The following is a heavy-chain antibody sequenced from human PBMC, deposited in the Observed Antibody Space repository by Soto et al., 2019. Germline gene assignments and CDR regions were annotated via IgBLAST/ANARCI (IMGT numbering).Heavy chain of an antibody. CDR1: GYTFSNYG. J-gene: IGHJ4*02. Sequence: QVQLVQSGAEVKKPGASVKVSCKASGYTFSNYGISWVRQAPGQGPEWMGWINVYNGKTNYAQKLQGRVTMTIDTSTNTIYMELRSLKSDDTAVYYCARSAGVVDGDDYWGQGTLVTVSA. CDR3: ARSAGVVDGDDY. CDR2: INVYNGKT. D-gene: IGHD3-10*01. V-gene: IGHV1-18*01.